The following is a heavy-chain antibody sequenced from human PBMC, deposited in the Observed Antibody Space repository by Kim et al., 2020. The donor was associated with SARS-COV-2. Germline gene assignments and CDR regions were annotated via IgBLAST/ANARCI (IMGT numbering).Heavy chain of an antibody. J-gene: IGHJ3*02. D-gene: IGHD1-26*01. CDR2: IGGSGGTT. Sequence: GGSLRLSCATSGFTFSRFAMNWFRQAPGKGLEWVSAIGGSGGTTYYAESVKDRFTISRDNSKNTVFLQMRSLRVEDTAVYYCAKDVSGGYVGTDAFDIWG. CDR1: GFTFSRFA. V-gene: IGHV3-23*01. CDR3: AKDVSGGYVGTDAFDI.